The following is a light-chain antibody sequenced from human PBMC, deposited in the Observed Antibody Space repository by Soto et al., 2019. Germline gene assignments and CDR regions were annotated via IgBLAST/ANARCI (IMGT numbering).Light chain of an antibody. Sequence: EIVLTQSPGPLSLSPGETATLSCRASQTIGSTFLFWYQQKPGQAPSLLIYGASSSATGIADRFSGSGSGTDFTLTISRLEPEDVAVYYCHQCGSAPYTFGQGTNLEIK. CDR3: HQCGSAPYT. V-gene: IGKV3-20*01. J-gene: IGKJ2*01. CDR2: GAS. CDR1: QTIGSTF.